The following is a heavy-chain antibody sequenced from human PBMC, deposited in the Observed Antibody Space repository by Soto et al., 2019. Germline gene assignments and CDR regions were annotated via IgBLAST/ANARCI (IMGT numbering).Heavy chain of an antibody. V-gene: IGHV1-69*05. CDR3: AGTHSSAVNYYYGMDV. CDR2: IIPIFGTA. J-gene: IGHJ6*02. Sequence: QVQLVQSGAEVKKPGSSVKVSCKASGGTFSSYAISWVRQAPGQGLEWMGGIIPIFGTANYAQKFQGRVTMTXXEXTXXGYMELSSLRSEDTAVYYCAGTHSSAVNYYYGMDVGGQGTTVTVSS. D-gene: IGHD3-22*01. CDR1: GGTFSSYA.